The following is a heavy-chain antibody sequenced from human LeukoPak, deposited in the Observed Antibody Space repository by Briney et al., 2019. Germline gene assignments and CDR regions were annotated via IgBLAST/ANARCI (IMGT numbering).Heavy chain of an antibody. J-gene: IGHJ4*02. CDR1: GYTFTSYA. CDR2: INAGNGNT. D-gene: IGHD3-22*01. CDR3: ARDYHYDSSGYYYRPSQLDY. V-gene: IGHV1-3*01. Sequence: ASVKVSCKASGYTFTSYAMHWVRQAPGQRLEWMGWINAGNGNTKYSQKFQGRVTITRDTSASTAYMELSSLRSEDTAVYYCARDYHYDSSGYYYRPSQLDYWGQGTLVTVSS.